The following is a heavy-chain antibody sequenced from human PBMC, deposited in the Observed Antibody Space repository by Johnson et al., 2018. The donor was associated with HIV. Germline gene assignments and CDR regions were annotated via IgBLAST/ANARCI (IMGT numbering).Heavy chain of an antibody. CDR1: GFTFDDYA. J-gene: IGHJ3*02. CDR3: ASVYYDILTGYYYDAFDI. Sequence: EVQLVESGGGLVQPGRSLRLSCAASGFTFDDYAMHWVRQAPGKGLEWVSGISWNSGSIGYADSVKGRFTISRDNAKNSLYLQMNSLRAEDTAVYYCASVYYDILTGYYYDAFDIWGQGTMVTVSS. V-gene: IGHV3-9*01. CDR2: ISWNSGSI. D-gene: IGHD3-9*01.